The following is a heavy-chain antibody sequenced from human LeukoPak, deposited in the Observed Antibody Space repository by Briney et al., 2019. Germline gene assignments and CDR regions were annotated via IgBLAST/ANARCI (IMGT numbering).Heavy chain of an antibody. D-gene: IGHD1-1*01. Sequence: GGSLRLFCAASGFTFNNYPMSWVRQAPGKGLEWVSAISDNGDDTKYADSVKGRFTISRDNSKNTLYLQMNSLRVEDTAIYYCGRDWKLDYWGQGTLVTVSS. CDR1: GFTFNNYP. CDR2: ISDNGDDT. CDR3: GRDWKLDY. J-gene: IGHJ4*02. V-gene: IGHV3-23*01.